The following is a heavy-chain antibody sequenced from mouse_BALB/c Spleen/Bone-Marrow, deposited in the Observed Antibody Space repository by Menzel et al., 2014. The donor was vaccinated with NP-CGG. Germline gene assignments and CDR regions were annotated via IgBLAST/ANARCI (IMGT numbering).Heavy chain of an antibody. V-gene: IGHV1-61*01. CDR2: IHPSDTET. Sequence: QVQLQQSGAELVRPGASVKLSCKASGYSFTSYWLNWVKQRPGQGLEWIGMIHPSDTETRLNQRFKDKATLTVDKSCSTAYMQLSSPTSEDSAVYYCARLEGNYGSTFAYWGQGTLVTVSA. J-gene: IGHJ3*01. D-gene: IGHD1-1*01. CDR1: GYSFTSYW. CDR3: ARLEGNYGSTFAY.